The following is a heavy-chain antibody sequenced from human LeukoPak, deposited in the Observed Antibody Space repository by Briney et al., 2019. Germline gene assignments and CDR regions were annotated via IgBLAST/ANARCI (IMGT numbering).Heavy chain of an antibody. V-gene: IGHV3-64*01. CDR3: ASWTTAYEY. Sequence: PGGSLRLSCAASGFTFSSYAMHWVRQAPGKGLEYVSAISNSGGSTYYANSVKGRFTISRDNSMNTLYLQMGSLRAEDMAVYYCASWTTAYEYWGQGALVTVSS. CDR2: ISNSGGST. J-gene: IGHJ4*02. CDR1: GFTFSSYA. D-gene: IGHD4-17*01.